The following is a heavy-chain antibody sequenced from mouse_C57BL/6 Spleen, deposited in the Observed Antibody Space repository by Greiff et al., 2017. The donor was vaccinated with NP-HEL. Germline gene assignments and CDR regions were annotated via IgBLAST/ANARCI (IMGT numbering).Heavy chain of an antibody. V-gene: IGHV1-4*01. D-gene: IGHD2-12*01. Sequence: VKLMESGAELARPGASVKMSCKASGYTFTSYTMHWVKQRPGQGLEWIGYINPSSGYTKYNQKFKDKATLTADKSSSTAYMQLSSLTSEDSAVYYCARSGYSLYYFDYWGQGTTLTVSS. CDR1: GYTFTSYT. CDR2: INPSSGYT. CDR3: ARSGYSLYYFDY. J-gene: IGHJ2*01.